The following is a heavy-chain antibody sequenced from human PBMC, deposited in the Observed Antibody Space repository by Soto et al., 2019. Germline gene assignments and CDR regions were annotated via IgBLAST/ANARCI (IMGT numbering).Heavy chain of an antibody. Sequence: ASVKVAFKASGYTFTRYGISWVRQAPGQVLEWMGWISAYNGNTNYAQKLQGRVTMTTDTSTSTAYMELRSLRSDDTAVYYCARESGVDYWYFDLWGRGTLVTVSS. CDR1: GYTFTRYG. V-gene: IGHV1-18*01. CDR3: ARESGVDYWYFDL. J-gene: IGHJ2*01. CDR2: ISAYNGNT. D-gene: IGHD1-26*01.